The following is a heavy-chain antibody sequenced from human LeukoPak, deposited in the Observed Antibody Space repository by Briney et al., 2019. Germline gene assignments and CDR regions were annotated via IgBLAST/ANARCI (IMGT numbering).Heavy chain of an antibody. V-gene: IGHV4-39*01. D-gene: IGHD6-6*01. CDR1: GGFISSSSYY. CDR2: IYYSGST. J-gene: IGHJ5*02. CDR3: ARLSSSSGALDP. Sequence: PSETLSLICTVSGGFISSSSYYWAWIRQPRGKGLEWIESIYYSGSTHYNPSLNSRVTISVDTSKNQFSLKLSSVTAADTAVYYCARLSSSSGALDPWGQGTLVTVSS.